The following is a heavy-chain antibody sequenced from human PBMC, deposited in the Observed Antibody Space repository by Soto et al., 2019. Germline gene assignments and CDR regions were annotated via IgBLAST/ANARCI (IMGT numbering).Heavy chain of an antibody. CDR2: IYSGGST. Sequence: EVQLVESGGGLIQPGGSLRLSCAASWFAVSSNYMSWVRQAPGKGLEWVSVIYSGGSTYYADSVKGRFTISRDNSKNTLYLQMNSLRAEDTAVYYCASFYQTAYGMRFLDYWGQGTLVTVSS. D-gene: IGHD3-3*01. CDR3: ASFYQTAYGMRFLDY. CDR1: WFAVSSNY. V-gene: IGHV3-53*01. J-gene: IGHJ4*02.